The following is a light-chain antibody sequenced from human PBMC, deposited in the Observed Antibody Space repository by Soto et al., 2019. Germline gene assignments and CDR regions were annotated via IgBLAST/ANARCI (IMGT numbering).Light chain of an antibody. CDR2: DAS. J-gene: IGKJ1*01. V-gene: IGKV3-11*01. Sequence: EVVLTQSPATLSLSPGERATLSCRASQSVRSNLAWYQHKPGQPPRLLIYDASNRATGIPVRFSGSGSGTDFTLTISNLEPEDFAVYYCQQRDTWPWTFGQGAKVEIK. CDR3: QQRDTWPWT. CDR1: QSVRSN.